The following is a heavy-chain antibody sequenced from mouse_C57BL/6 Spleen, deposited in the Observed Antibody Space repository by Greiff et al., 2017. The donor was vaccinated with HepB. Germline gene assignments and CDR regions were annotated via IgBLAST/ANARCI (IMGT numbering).Heavy chain of an antibody. J-gene: IGHJ4*01. CDR1: GYTFTDYY. Sequence: QVQLQQSGAELVRPGASVKLSCKASGYTFTDYYINWVKQRPGQGLEWIARIYPGSGNTYYNEKFKGKATLTAEKSSSTAYMQLSSLTSEDPAVYFCARRGTSVVAETFHSMDYRGQGTSVTVSS. D-gene: IGHD1-1*01. V-gene: IGHV1-76*01. CDR2: IYPGSGNT. CDR3: ARRGTSVVAETFHSMDY.